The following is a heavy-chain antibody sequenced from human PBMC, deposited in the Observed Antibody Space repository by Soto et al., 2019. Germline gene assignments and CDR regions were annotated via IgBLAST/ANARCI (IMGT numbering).Heavy chain of an antibody. CDR3: ARQKAAGGGYAFDI. CDR2: IIPILGIA. CDR1: GGTFSSYT. J-gene: IGHJ3*02. Sequence: ASVKVSCKASGGTFSSYTISWVRQAPGQGLEWMGRIIPILGIANYAQKFQGRATITADKSTSTAYMELSSLRSEDTAVYYCARQKAAGGGYAFDIWGQGTMVTVSS. V-gene: IGHV1-69*02. D-gene: IGHD6-13*01.